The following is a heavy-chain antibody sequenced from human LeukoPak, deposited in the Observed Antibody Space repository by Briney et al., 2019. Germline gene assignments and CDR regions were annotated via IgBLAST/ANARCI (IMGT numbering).Heavy chain of an antibody. D-gene: IGHD5-18*01. CDR1: GFTFSDYY. CDR3: ARALRYSYGFDAFDI. CDR2: ISSSGSTI. V-gene: IGHV3-11*01. J-gene: IGHJ3*02. Sequence: GGSLRLSCAASGFTFSDYYMSWIRQAPGKGLEWVSYISSSGSTIYYADSVKGRFTISRDNAKNSLYLQMNSLRAEDTAVYYCARALRYSYGFDAFDIWGQGTMVTVSS.